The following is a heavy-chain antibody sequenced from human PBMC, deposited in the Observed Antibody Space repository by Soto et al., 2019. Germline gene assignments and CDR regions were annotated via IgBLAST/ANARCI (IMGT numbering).Heavy chain of an antibody. CDR3: ARPHCDSPNCVPLDP. J-gene: IGHJ5*02. CDR2: IYYSGTS. CDR1: AGSISDDTYY. D-gene: IGHD2-2*01. V-gene: IGHV4-39*01. Sequence: SETLSLTCTVSAGSISDDTYYWGWIRQPPGKGLEWIGSIYYSGTSSYNPSLKSRVTMSVDTSKKQLSLRLSSVTAADTAVYYCARPHCDSPNCVPLDPWGQGTLVTVS.